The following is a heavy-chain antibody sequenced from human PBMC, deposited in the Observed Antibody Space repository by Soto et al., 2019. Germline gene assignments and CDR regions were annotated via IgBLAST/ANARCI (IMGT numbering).Heavy chain of an antibody. V-gene: IGHV1-2*04. J-gene: IGHJ6*02. Sequence: QVQLVQSGAEVKKPGASVKVSCKASGYTFTGYYMHWVRQAPGQGLEWMGWINPNSGGTNYAQKFQGWVTMTRDTPISTAYMELSRLRSDDTAVYYCARSPSSSWYYYYYGMDVWGQGTTVTVSS. CDR1: GYTFTGYY. CDR3: ARSPSSSWYYYYYGMDV. D-gene: IGHD6-13*01. CDR2: INPNSGGT.